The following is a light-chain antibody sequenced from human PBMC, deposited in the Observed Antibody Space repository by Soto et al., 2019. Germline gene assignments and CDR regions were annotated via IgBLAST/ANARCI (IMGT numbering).Light chain of an antibody. CDR1: QRIGTY. CDR2: GAS. CDR3: QQTASAPPCT. Sequence: DIQMTQSPTSLSASVGDRVTISCRASQRIGTYLAWYQQKPGKAPRLLISGASSVQSGVPPRFSGSGSATDFILTISRRRLADLETYYCQQTASAPPCTFGQGNKVEIK. V-gene: IGKV1-39*01. J-gene: IGKJ1*01.